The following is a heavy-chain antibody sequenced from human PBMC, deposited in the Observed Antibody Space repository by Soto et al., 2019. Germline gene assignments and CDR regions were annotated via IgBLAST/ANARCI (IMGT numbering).Heavy chain of an antibody. Sequence: QVQLVQSGAEVKKPGSSVKVSCKASGGTFSSNAISWVRQAPGQGLEWMGGIIPMFGSATYAQKFRGRVTITADESTSTAYMDLSSLRSEDSAAYYCARGTRDCSTTSCYSPQGYYRHDMDVWGPGTTVTVSS. CDR3: ARGTRDCSTTSCYSPQGYYRHDMDV. V-gene: IGHV1-69*01. J-gene: IGHJ6*02. D-gene: IGHD2-2*01. CDR1: GGTFSSNA. CDR2: IIPMFGSA.